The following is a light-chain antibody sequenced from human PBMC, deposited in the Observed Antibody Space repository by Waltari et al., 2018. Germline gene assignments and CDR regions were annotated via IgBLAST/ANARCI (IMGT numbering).Light chain of an antibody. CDR3: GTWDSSLSGAV. Sequence: QSVLTQPPSVSAAPGPRVTISCSGGSPNIGNTSVSWYRQFPGTAPKHLIYEDNERPSGVPGRFSGSKSGTSATLDITGLQAGDEADYYCGTWDSSLSGAVFGGGTHLTVL. CDR2: EDN. J-gene: IGLJ7*01. V-gene: IGLV1-51*02. CDR1: SPNIGNTS.